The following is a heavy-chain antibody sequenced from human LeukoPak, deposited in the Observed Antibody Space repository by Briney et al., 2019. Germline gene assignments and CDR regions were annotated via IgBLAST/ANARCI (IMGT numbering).Heavy chain of an antibody. J-gene: IGHJ2*01. V-gene: IGHV4-59*08. CDR1: GGSISGYY. D-gene: IGHD4-17*01. CDR2: IYYSGST. Sequence: SETLSLTCTVSGGSISGYYWSWIRQPPGKGLEWIGYIYYSGSTNYNPSLKSRVTISVDTSKNQFSLKLSSVTAADTAVYYCARHKGYGKPPHLWGRGTLVTVSS. CDR3: ARHKGYGKPPHL.